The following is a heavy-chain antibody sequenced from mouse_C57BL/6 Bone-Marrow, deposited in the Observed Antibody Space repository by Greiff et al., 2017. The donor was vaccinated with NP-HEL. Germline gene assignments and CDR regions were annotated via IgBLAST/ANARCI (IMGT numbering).Heavy chain of an antibody. CDR3: AREGGLRRRTYAMDY. CDR2: INYDGSSP. J-gene: IGHJ4*01. V-gene: IGHV5-16*01. Sequence: DVKLVESEGGLVQPGSSMKLSCTTSGFTFRDYSMAWVRQVPEKGLDLVANINYDGSSPYYLDSLKSRFIISRDNAKNILYLQMSSLKSEDTATYYCAREGGLRRRTYAMDYWGQGTSVTVSS. D-gene: IGHD2-4*01. CDR1: GFTFRDYS.